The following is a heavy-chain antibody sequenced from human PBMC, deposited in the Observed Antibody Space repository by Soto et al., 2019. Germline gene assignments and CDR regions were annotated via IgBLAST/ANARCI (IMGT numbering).Heavy chain of an antibody. CDR1: GFTVSSNY. V-gene: IGHV3-53*02. Sequence: EVQLVETGGGLIQPGGSLRLSCAASGFTVSSNYMSWVRQAPGKGLEWVSVIYSGGSTYYADSVKGRFIISRDNSKNTLYLQMNSLRAEDTAVYYCARALIAAYYYYGMDVWGQGTTVTVSS. D-gene: IGHD6-6*01. CDR3: ARALIAAYYYYGMDV. CDR2: IYSGGST. J-gene: IGHJ6*02.